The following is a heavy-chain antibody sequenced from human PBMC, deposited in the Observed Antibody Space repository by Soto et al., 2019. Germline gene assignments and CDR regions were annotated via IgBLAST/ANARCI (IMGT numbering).Heavy chain of an antibody. CDR1: GFTFSSYS. V-gene: IGHV3-21*01. CDR3: ARDRQYSSSWWNWFDP. Sequence: EVQLVESGGGLVKPGGSLRLSCAASGFTFSSYSMNWVRQAPGKGLEWVSSISSSSSYIYYADSVKGRFTISGDNAKNALYLQLNRLRAEDTAVYYGARDRQYSSSWWNWFDPCGPGTLVTASS. CDR2: ISSSSSYI. D-gene: IGHD6-13*01. J-gene: IGHJ5*02.